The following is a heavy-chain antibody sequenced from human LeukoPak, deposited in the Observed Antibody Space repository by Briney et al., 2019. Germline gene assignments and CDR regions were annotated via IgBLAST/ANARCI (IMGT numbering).Heavy chain of an antibody. CDR1: GGSTSSGSYY. J-gene: IGHJ5*02. CDR3: GRRYYTSITIFGVVIGVWFDP. V-gene: IGHV4-61*02. Sequence: PSQTLSLTCTVSGGSTSSGSYYWNWIRQPAGKGLEWIGRIYTSGSTYYNPSLKSRVTISVDTSKNQFSLKLNSVTAADTAVYYCGRRYYTSITIFGVVIGVWFDPWGQGTLVTVSS. D-gene: IGHD3-3*01. CDR2: IYTSGST.